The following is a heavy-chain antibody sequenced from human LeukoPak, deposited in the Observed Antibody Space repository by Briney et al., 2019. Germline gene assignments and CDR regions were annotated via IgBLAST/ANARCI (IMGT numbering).Heavy chain of an antibody. Sequence: SKTLSLTCTVSGDSTTNGIYNWASVRQSPGKGLDWIGSVHNVGSTYYNLSLRSRVTMSIDTSKNQFSLRLNSVTAADTAVYYCARHAEYNSGWHFYLDHWGQGILVTVSS. CDR2: VHNVGST. V-gene: IGHV4-39*01. CDR1: GDSTTNGIYN. J-gene: IGHJ4*02. D-gene: IGHD6-19*01. CDR3: ARHAEYNSGWHFYLDH.